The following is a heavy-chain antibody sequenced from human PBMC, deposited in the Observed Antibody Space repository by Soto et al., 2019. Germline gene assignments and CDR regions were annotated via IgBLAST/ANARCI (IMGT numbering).Heavy chain of an antibody. V-gene: IGHV4-31*03. CDR2: IYYSGST. CDR1: GGSISSGGYY. D-gene: IGHD4-17*01. CDR3: ARANQDYGDYYYFDY. J-gene: IGHJ4*02. Sequence: PSETLSLTCTVSGGSISSGGYYWSWVRQHPGKGLEWIGYIYYSGSTYYNPSLKSRVTISVDTSKNQFSLKLSSVTAADTAVYYCARANQDYGDYYYFDYWGQGTLVTVS.